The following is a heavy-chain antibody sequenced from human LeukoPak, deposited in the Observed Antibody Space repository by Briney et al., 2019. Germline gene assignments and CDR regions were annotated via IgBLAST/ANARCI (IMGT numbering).Heavy chain of an antibody. CDR3: ARAGWIITSGIDY. CDR2: IYHIGST. CDR1: GYSISRGYY. Sequence: SEALSLTCGVSGYSISRGYYWAWIRQPPGKGLEWIGTIYHIGSTYYNPSLESRVTISVDTSKNEFSLNLNSVTAADTAVYYCARAGWIITSGIDYWGQGALVTVSS. D-gene: IGHD1-20*01. J-gene: IGHJ4*02. V-gene: IGHV4-38-2*01.